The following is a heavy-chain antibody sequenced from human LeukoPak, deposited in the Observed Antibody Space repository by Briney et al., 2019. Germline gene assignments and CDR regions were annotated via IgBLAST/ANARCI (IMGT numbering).Heavy chain of an antibody. CDR2: ISAYNGNT. V-gene: IGHV1-18*01. J-gene: IGHJ4*02. CDR3: TRDLRVDTTMIFFDY. Sequence: GASVKVSCKASGYTFTSFGISWVRQAPGQGLGWMGWISAYNGNTNYAQKLQGRVTTTTDTSTSTAYMEIRSLRSDDTAVYYCTRDLRVDTTMIFFDYWGQGSLVTVSS. D-gene: IGHD5-18*01. CDR1: GYTFTSFG.